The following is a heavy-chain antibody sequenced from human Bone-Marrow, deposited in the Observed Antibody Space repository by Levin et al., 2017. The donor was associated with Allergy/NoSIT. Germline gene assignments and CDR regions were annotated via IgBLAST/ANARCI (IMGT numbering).Heavy chain of an antibody. Sequence: SQTLSLPCAVYGGSFRGYYWSWIRQTPGKGLEWIGEITHSGSTDYNPSLRSRVTMSVDTSKNQFSLKLTSVTAADTAVYYCARRRRYGGGSPLGNPWGQGTLVTVSS. CDR2: ITHSGST. V-gene: IGHV4-34*01. J-gene: IGHJ5*02. CDR1: GGSFRGYY. CDR3: ARRRRYGGGSPLGNP. D-gene: IGHD4/OR15-4a*01.